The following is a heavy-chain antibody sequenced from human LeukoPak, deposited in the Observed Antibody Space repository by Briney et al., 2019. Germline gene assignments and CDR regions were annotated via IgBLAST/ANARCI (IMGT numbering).Heavy chain of an antibody. CDR2: ISTSGSSI. V-gene: IGHV3-11*04. J-gene: IGHJ6*03. D-gene: IGHD6-13*01. Sequence: GGSLRLSCAASGFTFSDYYMNWIRQAPGKGLEWVSYISTSGSSIYYADSVKGRFTISRDNAKSSLYLQMNSLRAEDTAVYYCARDPGYSSSWFYYYYYYMDVWGKGTTVTVSS. CDR1: GFTFSDYY. CDR3: ARDPGYSSSWFYYYYYYMDV.